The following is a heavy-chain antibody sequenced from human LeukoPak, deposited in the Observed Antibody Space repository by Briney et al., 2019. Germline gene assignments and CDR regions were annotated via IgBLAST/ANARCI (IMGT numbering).Heavy chain of an antibody. V-gene: IGHV1-8*03. D-gene: IGHD6-13*01. CDR2: MNPNRGNT. J-gene: IGHJ5*02. Sequence: ASVTVSCKASGYTFTSYDINWVRQATGRGLEWMGWMNPNRGNTGYAQKFQGRVTINRNTSISTAYMELSSLKSEYTSVYYCARARRITIPYSSSWYGHNNWFDPWGQGTLVTVSS. CDR3: ARARRITIPYSSSWYGHNNWFDP. CDR1: GYTFTSYD.